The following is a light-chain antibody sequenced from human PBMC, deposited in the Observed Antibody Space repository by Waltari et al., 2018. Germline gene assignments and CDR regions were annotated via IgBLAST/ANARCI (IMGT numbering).Light chain of an antibody. CDR1: QVISNS. CDR2: AAS. Sequence: DIQMTQSPPSLSSSVGDRFTITCRASQVISNSLAWFQQKGGKAPTLLLYAASRLESGAPSRLSGSGSGTDYTRTISSLQPEDFATYYCQQYHNTPFTFGPGTKVDIK. CDR3: QQYHNTPFT. J-gene: IGKJ3*01. V-gene: IGKV1-NL1*01.